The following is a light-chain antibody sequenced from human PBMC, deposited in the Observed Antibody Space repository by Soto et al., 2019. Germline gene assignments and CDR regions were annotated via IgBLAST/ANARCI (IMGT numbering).Light chain of an antibody. CDR1: NSDVGTYNY. V-gene: IGLV2-8*01. J-gene: IGLJ1*01. CDR3: GSYGGSNNFV. CDR2: AVS. Sequence: QSALTQPPSASGSPGQSVTISCTGTNSDVGTYNYVSWYQQHPGRAPKLMIFAVSKRPSGVPDRFSGSKSGNTASLTVSGLQAEDEADYYCGSYGGSNNFVFGTGTKVTVL.